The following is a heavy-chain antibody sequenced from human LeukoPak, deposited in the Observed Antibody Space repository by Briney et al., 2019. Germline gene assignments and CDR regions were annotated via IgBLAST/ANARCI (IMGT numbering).Heavy chain of an antibody. J-gene: IGHJ3*02. D-gene: IGHD2-15*01. V-gene: IGHV4-30-4*01. Sequence: SQTLSLTCTVSGASIRSGDYDWSWIRQPPGKGLEWIGYIYDSGSTYYNPTLESRITISLDTSAHPFSLKLSSVTATDTAVYYCARDCSGGSCYGAFDIWGQGTMVTVSS. CDR3: ARDCSGGSCYGAFDI. CDR1: GASIRSGDYD. CDR2: IYDSGST.